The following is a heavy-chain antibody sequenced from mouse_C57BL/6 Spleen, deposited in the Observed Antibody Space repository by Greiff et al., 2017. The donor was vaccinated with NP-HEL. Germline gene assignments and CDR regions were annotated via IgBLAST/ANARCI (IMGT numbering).Heavy chain of an antibody. CDR2: ISSGSSTI. V-gene: IGHV5-17*01. CDR3: ARHGNAMDY. Sequence: EVQRVESGGGLVKPGGSLKLSCAASGFTFSDYGMHWVRQAPEKGLEWVAYISSGSSTIYYADTVTGRFTISRDNAKNTLFLQMTSLRSEDTAMYYCARHGNAMDYWGQGTSVTVSS. J-gene: IGHJ4*01. CDR1: GFTFSDYG. D-gene: IGHD2-1*01.